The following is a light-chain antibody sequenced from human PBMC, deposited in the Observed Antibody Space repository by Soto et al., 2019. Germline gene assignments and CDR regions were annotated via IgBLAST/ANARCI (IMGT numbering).Light chain of an antibody. CDR1: SGHSSYA. J-gene: IGLJ1*01. CDR3: QTWGTGIHYV. V-gene: IGLV4-69*01. CDR2: LNSDGSH. Sequence: QPVLTQSPSASASLGASVKLTCTLSSGHSSYAIAWHQQQPEKGPRYLMKLNSDGSHSKGDGIPDRFSGSSSGAERYLTISSLQSVDEAGYYCQTWGTGIHYVFGTGTKVTVL.